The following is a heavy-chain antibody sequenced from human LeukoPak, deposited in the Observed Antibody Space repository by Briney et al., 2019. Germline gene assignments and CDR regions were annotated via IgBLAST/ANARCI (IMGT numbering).Heavy chain of an antibody. Sequence: GASVKVSCKASGGTFSSYAISWVRQAPGQGLEWMGGIIPIFGTANYAQKFQGRVTITTDESTSTAYMELSSLRSEDTAVYYCARGEDQLSWLDPWGQGTLVTVSS. V-gene: IGHV1-69*05. CDR3: ARGEDQLSWLDP. CDR2: IIPIFGTA. J-gene: IGHJ5*02. D-gene: IGHD2-2*01. CDR1: GGTFSSYA.